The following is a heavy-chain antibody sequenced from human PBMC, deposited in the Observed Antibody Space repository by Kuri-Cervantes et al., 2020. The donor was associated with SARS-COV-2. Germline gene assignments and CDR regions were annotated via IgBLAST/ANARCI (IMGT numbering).Heavy chain of an antibody. CDR2: IYTSGST. J-gene: IGHJ4*02. Sequence: LRLSCTVSGGSISSGSYYWSWIRQPAGKGLEWIGRIYTSGSTYYNPSLKSRVTISVDTSKNQFSLKLSSVTAADTAVYYCARTLTRFLEWFLFDYWGQGTLVTVSS. CDR1: GGSISSGSYY. CDR3: ARTLTRFLEWFLFDY. D-gene: IGHD3-3*01. V-gene: IGHV4-61*02.